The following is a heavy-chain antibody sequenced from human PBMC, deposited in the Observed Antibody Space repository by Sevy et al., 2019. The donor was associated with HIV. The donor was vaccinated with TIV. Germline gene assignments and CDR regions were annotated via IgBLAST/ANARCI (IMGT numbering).Heavy chain of an antibody. CDR3: AIDPRMYGDYHLAYFDY. J-gene: IGHJ4*02. V-gene: IGHV3-33*01. CDR2: IGYDGSNK. CDR1: GFTPSTYG. Sequence: GGSLRLSCAASGFTPSTYGMHWVRQAPGKGLEWVAVIGYDGSNKYYADSVRGRFTISRDNSKNTLFLQMDSLRGEDTAVYYCAIDPRMYGDYHLAYFDYWGQGTLVTVSS. D-gene: IGHD2-2*01.